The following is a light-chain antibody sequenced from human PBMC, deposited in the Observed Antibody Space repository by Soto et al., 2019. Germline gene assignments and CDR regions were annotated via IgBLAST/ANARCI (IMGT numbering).Light chain of an antibody. J-gene: IGKJ4*01. V-gene: IGKV3-11*01. Sequence: EIVLTQSPATLSLSPGDSATLSCRASQSISNFLAWYQHKPGQAPRLLIYDASHRVTGVPGRFSGSGSGTDFTLTISSLEPDDFAVYHCQQRTTGTFGGGTKVEI. CDR2: DAS. CDR1: QSISNF. CDR3: QQRTTGT.